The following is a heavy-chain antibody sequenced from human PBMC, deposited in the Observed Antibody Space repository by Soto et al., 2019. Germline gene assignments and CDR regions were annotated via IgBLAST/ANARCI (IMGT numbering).Heavy chain of an antibody. V-gene: IGHV1-2*04. Sequence: ASVKVSCEASGYIFTGYDMHWVRQAPGQGLEWMGWINPNSGGTNYAQKFQGWVTMTRDTSISTAYMELSRLRSDDTAVYYCARVGSSPPGGMDVWGQGTMVTVSS. CDR3: ARVGSSPPGGMDV. CDR2: INPNSGGT. J-gene: IGHJ6*02. CDR1: GYIFTGYD. D-gene: IGHD2-2*01.